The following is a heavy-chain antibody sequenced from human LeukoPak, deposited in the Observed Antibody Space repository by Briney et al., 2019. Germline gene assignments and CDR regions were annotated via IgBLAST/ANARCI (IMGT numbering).Heavy chain of an antibody. CDR2: IYHSGST. V-gene: IGHV4-34*01. J-gene: IGHJ4*02. CDR1: GGSFSGYY. CDR3: ARHGYSGYDQNYFDY. Sequence: PSETLSLTCAVYGGSFSGYYWGWIRQPPGKGLQWIGSIYHSGSTYYNPSLKSRATISVDTSKNQFSLKLSSVTAADTAVYYCARHGYSGYDQNYFDYWGQGTLVTVSS. D-gene: IGHD5-12*01.